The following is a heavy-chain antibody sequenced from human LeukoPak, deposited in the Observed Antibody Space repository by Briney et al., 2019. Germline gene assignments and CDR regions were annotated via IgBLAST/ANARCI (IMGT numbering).Heavy chain of an antibody. V-gene: IGHV3-21*01. D-gene: IGHD2-15*01. CDR2: INTGSTYI. J-gene: IGHJ4*02. CDR1: GFTFSSYS. Sequence: GGSLRLSCATSGFTFSSYSMNWVRQAPGKGLEWVSSINTGSTYISYADSVKGRFTISRDNAKNSLYPQMNSLRAEDTAVYYCAKDPRIVVVVAATTIDYWGQGTLVTVSS. CDR3: AKDPRIVVVVAATTIDY.